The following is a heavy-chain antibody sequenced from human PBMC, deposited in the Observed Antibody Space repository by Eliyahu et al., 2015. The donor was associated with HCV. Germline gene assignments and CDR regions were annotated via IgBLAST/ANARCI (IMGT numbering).Heavy chain of an antibody. CDR1: EFTFNKYS. V-gene: IGHV3-48*02. J-gene: IGHJ3*02. CDR3: ARRDGTNSRFAFDI. D-gene: IGHD4-23*01. Sequence: EVELVESGGGLXRPGXSLXLSCVASEFTFNKYSMNWVRQAPGKGLXWISYISTSSGVIEYADSVKGRFTISRDNDKNSLYLQMNSLRDEDTAVYYCARRDGTNSRFAFDIWGQGTKVIVSS. CDR2: ISTSSGVI.